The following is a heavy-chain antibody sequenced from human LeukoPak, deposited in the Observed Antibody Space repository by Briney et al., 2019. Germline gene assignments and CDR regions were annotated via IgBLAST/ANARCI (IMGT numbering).Heavy chain of an antibody. CDR1: GGSISSSSYY. J-gene: IGHJ4*02. CDR3: ASSSGYTSFDY. V-gene: IGHV4-39*01. D-gene: IGHD3-22*01. CDR2: IYYSGST. Sequence: PSETLSLTCTVSGGSISSSSYYWGWIRQPPGKGLEWIGSIYYSGSTYYNPSLKSRVTISVDTSKNQFSLKLSSVTAADRAVYYCASSSGYTSFDYWGQGTLVTVSS.